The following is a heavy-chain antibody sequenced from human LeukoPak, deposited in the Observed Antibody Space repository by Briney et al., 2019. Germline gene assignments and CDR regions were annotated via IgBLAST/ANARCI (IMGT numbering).Heavy chain of an antibody. CDR3: ARGDFCSKSNCYLRPMDV. CDR1: GGSISDYY. J-gene: IGHJ6*03. Sequence: SETLSLTRTVSGGSISDYYWNWIRQPPGKGLEWIGYIYYSGSTTYNPSLKSRVTMSVDTAKNQFSLKLRSVTAADTAVYFCARGDFCSKSNCYLRPMDVWGKGTTVTVSS. CDR2: IYYSGST. D-gene: IGHD3-3*01. V-gene: IGHV4-59*01.